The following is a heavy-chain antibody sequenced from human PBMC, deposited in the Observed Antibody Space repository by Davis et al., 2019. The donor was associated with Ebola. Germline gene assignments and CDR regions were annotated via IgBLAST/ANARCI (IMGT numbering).Heavy chain of an antibody. J-gene: IGHJ2*01. CDR3: ARMRNYYETNGFNWYFDL. CDR1: AYTFTIYD. V-gene: IGHV1-18*04. CDR2: ISADNGNT. Sequence: AASVKVSCKASAYTFTIYDIIWVRQAPGQGLEWMGWISADNGNTNYAQKFQGRVTMTTDTSTSTAYMELTGLRSDDTAVYYCARMRNYYETNGFNWYFDLWGRGTLVTVSS. D-gene: IGHD3-22*01.